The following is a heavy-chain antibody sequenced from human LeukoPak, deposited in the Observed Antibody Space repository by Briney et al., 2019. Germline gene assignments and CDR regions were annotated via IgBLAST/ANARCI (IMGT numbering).Heavy chain of an antibody. V-gene: IGHV3-23*01. CDR2: ITASGAAT. J-gene: IGHJ3*01. Sequence: GGSLRLSCAASGFTFSDYYMSWIRQAPGKGLEWVSSITASGAATSYADSVKGRFTISRDNSRNTLYLQMNSLRAEDTAVYYCAKDPNGDYVGAFDFWGQGTMVTVSS. CDR1: GFTFSDYY. D-gene: IGHD4-17*01. CDR3: AKDPNGDYVGAFDF.